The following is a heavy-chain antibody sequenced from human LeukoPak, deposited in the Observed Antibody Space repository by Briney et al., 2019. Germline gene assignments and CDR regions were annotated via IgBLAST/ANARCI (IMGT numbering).Heavy chain of an antibody. CDR2: MYTGGST. D-gene: IGHD3-22*01. CDR3: ARAPFYYDSSGYPYFDG. J-gene: IGHJ4*02. CDR1: GFTVSTNY. V-gene: IGHV3-53*01. Sequence: GGSLRLSCAASGFTVSTNYMSWVRQAPGKGLEWVSVMYTGGSTYYADSVKGRFTISRDNSKNTLYLQMNSLRAEDTALYYCARAPFYYDSSGYPYFDGWGQGTLVTVSS.